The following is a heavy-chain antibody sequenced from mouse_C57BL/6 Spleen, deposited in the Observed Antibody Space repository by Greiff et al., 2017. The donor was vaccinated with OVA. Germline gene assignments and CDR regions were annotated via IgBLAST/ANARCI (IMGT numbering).Heavy chain of an antibody. CDR2: IYPSDSET. CDR1: GYTFTSYW. CDR3: ARRLLIYYDYDDWYFDV. Sequence: QVQLQQPGAELVRPGSSVKLSCKASGYTFTSYWMDWVKQRPGQGLEWIGNIYPSDSETHYNQKFKAKATLTVDKSSSTAYMQLSRLTSEDSAVYYCARRLLIYYDYDDWYFDVWGTGTTVTVSS. J-gene: IGHJ1*03. D-gene: IGHD2-4*01. V-gene: IGHV1-61*01.